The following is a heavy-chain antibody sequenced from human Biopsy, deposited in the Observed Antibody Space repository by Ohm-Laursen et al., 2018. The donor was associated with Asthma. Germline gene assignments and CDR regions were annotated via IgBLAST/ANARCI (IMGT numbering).Heavy chain of an antibody. CDR3: AREGVAGTHIED. J-gene: IGHJ4*02. Sequence: SSLRLSCSASGFTFTDYWIHWVRQAPGKGLEWVAVISYDGSSIYYADSVKGRFTISRDNSKNTLSLQMNSLTAEDTAVYYCAREGVAGTHIEDWGQGTLVTVSS. D-gene: IGHD6-19*01. V-gene: IGHV3-30-3*01. CDR2: ISYDGSSI. CDR1: GFTFTDYW.